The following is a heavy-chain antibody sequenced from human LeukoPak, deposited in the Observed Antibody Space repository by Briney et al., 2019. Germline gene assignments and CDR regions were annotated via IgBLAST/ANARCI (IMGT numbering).Heavy chain of an antibody. V-gene: IGHV1-46*01. D-gene: IGHD6-13*01. CDR3: ARGADPLIAAAGTDY. CDR2: INPSGGST. J-gene: IGHJ4*02. CDR1: GYTFTSYY. Sequence: GASVTVSCKASGYTFTSYYMHWVRQAPGQGLEWMGIINPSGGSTSYAQKFQGRVTMTRDTSTSTVYMELSSLRSEDTAVYYCARGADPLIAAAGTDYWGQGTLVTVSS.